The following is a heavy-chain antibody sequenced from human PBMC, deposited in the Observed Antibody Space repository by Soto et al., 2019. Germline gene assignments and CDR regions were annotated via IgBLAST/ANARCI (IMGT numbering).Heavy chain of an antibody. V-gene: IGHV3-48*02. D-gene: IGHD2-15*01. CDR2: ISSSSSTI. Sequence: GGSLRLSCAASGFTFSSYSMNWVRQAPGKGLEWVSYISSSSSTIYYADSVKGRFTISRDNAKNSLYLQMNSLRDEDTAVYYCARDHPGGLDCSGGSCYLEYSYDPQDGMDVWGQGTTVTVSS. CDR3: ARDHPGGLDCSGGSCYLEYSYDPQDGMDV. J-gene: IGHJ6*02. CDR1: GFTFSSYS.